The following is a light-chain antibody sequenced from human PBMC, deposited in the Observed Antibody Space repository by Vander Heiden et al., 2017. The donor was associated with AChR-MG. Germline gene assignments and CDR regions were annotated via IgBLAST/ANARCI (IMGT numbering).Light chain of an antibody. J-gene: IGKJ5*01. Sequence: EIVLTQSPATLSLSPGERASQSVSSYLAWYQQKPGQAPRLLIYDASNRATGIPARFSGSGSGTDFTLTISSLEPEDFAVYYCQQRSNWRFITFGQGTRLEIK. CDR3: QQRSNWRFIT. V-gene: IGKV3-11*01. CDR2: DAS. CDR1: QSVSSY.